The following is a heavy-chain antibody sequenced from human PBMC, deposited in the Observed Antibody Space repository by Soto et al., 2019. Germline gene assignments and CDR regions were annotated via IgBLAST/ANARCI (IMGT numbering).Heavy chain of an antibody. J-gene: IGHJ5*02. D-gene: IGHD6-19*01. V-gene: IGHV4-30-2*01. CDR2: IYNSGST. Sequence: SETLSLTCAVSGGSISSGGYSWSWIRQPPGKGLEWIGYIYNSGSTYYNPSLKSRVTISVDTSKNQFSLNLSSVTAADTAVYYCARHSSGWIYNWFDPWGQGTLVTVSS. CDR3: ARHSSGWIYNWFDP. CDR1: GGSISSGGYS.